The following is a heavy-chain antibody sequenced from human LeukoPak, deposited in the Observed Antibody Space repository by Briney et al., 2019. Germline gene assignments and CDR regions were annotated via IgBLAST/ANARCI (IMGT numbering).Heavy chain of an antibody. J-gene: IGHJ6*02. CDR1: GFTFSNYA. Sequence: GGSLRLSCAASGFTFSNYAMSWVRQAPGKGLEWVSAISGSGGSTYYADSVKGRFTISRDNSKNTLYLQMNSLRAEDTAVYYCAKSSYSSSWYERWYYYYGMDVWGQGTAVTVSS. V-gene: IGHV3-23*01. CDR3: AKSSYSSSWYERWYYYYGMDV. CDR2: ISGSGGST. D-gene: IGHD6-13*01.